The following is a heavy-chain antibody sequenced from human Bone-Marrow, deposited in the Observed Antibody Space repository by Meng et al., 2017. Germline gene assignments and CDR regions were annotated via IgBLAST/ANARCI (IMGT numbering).Heavy chain of an antibody. CDR2: IIPIFGTA. D-gene: IGHD3-9*01. Sequence: VKVSCKASGGTFSSYAISWVRQAPGQGLEWMGGIIPIFGTANYAQKFQGRVTITADESTSTAYMELSSLRSEDTAVYYCARDKRYFDWLSEPEFNNWFDPWGQGTRVT. CDR3: ARDKRYFDWLSEPEFNNWFDP. J-gene: IGHJ5*02. V-gene: IGHV1-69*01. CDR1: GGTFSSYA.